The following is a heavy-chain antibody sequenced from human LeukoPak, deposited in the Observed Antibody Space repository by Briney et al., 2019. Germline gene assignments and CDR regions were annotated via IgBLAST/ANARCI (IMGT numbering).Heavy chain of an antibody. CDR2: ISYDGSNK. D-gene: IGHD6-19*01. V-gene: IGHV3-30*04. CDR3: ARGGGWYYFDY. Sequence: GGSLRLSCAASGFTFSSYAMHWVRQAPGKGLEWVAVISYDGSNKYYADSVEGRFTISRDNSKNTLYLQMNSLRAEDTAVYYCARGGGWYYFDYWGQGTLVTVSS. J-gene: IGHJ4*02. CDR1: GFTFSSYA.